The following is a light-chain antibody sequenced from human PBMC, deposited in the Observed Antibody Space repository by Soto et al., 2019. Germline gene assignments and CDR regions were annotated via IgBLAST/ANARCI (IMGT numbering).Light chain of an antibody. CDR1: QSINSE. J-gene: IGKJ2*01. CDR2: GAS. Sequence: EIVMTQSPATLSLSPGERAALSCRASQSINSELDWYQQKPGQPPRLLIYGASTRATGVPARFTGSESGSEFTLTISGLQSEDFAVYYCQQGHNWHLTCGQGTRVEI. V-gene: IGKV3-15*01. CDR3: QQGHNWHLT.